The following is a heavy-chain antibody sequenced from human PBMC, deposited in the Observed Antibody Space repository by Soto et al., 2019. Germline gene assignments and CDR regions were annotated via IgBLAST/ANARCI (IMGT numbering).Heavy chain of an antibody. J-gene: IGHJ4*02. CDR2: VIPILNLA. CDR1: GGPFGIYP. Sequence: QVQLVQSGAEVKKPGSSVKFSCRTSGGPFGIYPISWVRQAPGQGLEWVGRVIPILNLANYTQKLHGRLTLTADKSTTTAYMELSSLTSEDTAVYYCARESTSGLDYWGQGTLVTVSS. V-gene: IGHV1-69*04. D-gene: IGHD2-2*01. CDR3: ARESTSGLDY.